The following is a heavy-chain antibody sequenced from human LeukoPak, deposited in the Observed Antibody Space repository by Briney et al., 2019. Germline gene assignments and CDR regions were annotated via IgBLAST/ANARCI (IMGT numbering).Heavy chain of an antibody. D-gene: IGHD2-2*01. V-gene: IGHV4-59*01. J-gene: IGHJ3*01. CDR1: GGSINSYY. Sequence: SEPLSFTCTVSGGSINSYYWSWLRQPPGKGLEWIGYIFYSGTTNYNPSLESRVTISVDTSKNQFSLKMSSVTAADTAVYYCARPVVPAANRDAFNLWGQGTMVTVSS. CDR2: IFYSGTT. CDR3: ARPVVPAANRDAFNL.